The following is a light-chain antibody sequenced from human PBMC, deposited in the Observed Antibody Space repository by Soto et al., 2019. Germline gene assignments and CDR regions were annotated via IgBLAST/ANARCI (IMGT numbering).Light chain of an antibody. CDR2: DAS. CDR1: KSVRSN. Sequence: EIVMTQSPATQSVSPGDRATLSCRDSKSVRSNVAWYQQKPGQAPRLLFLDASSRAAGIPARFGGSGCGTVFLIIISGVDPEDFAVYCCQPGGNWPLTFGQGTRLEIK. V-gene: IGKV3-11*01. J-gene: IGKJ5*01. CDR3: QPGGNWPLT.